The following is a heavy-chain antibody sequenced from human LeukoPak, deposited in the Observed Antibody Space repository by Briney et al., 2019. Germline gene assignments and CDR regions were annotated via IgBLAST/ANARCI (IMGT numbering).Heavy chain of an antibody. V-gene: IGHV3-7*01. CDR3: ARESDHSVSQVDFDL. CDR1: GFTFSSFW. J-gene: IGHJ3*01. CDR2: IRQEGSQK. Sequence: GGSLRLSCAASGFTFSSFWISWVRQAPGRGREWVATIRQEGSQKYYLDSVKGRFTISRDNAKNSLYLQMNSLRAEDTAVYYCARESDHSVSQVDFDLWGQGTMVTVSS. D-gene: IGHD1-14*01.